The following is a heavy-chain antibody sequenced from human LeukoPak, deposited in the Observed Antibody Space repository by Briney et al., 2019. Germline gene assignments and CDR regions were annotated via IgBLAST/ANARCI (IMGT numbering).Heavy chain of an antibody. V-gene: IGHV3-7*05. CDR1: GFTFSSYA. CDR3: ARDVSNFWSGNGGPNYFDS. CDR2: IKQDGSEQ. Sequence: GGSLRLSCAASGFTFSSYAMTWVRQAPGKGLEWVANIKQDGSEQNYVDSVKGRFTISRDNAENSLYLQMNSLRAEDTAVYYCARDVSNFWSGNGGPNYFDSWGQGTLVTVSS. J-gene: IGHJ4*02. D-gene: IGHD3-3*01.